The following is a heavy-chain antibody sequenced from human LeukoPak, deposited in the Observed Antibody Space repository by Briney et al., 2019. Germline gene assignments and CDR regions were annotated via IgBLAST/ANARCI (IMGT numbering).Heavy chain of an antibody. CDR1: GGSFSGYY. CDR3: ARVARIVGATVGYFDY. V-gene: IGHV4-34*01. J-gene: IGHJ4*02. D-gene: IGHD1-26*01. Sequence: PSETLSLTCAVYGGSFSGYYWSWIRQPPGKGLGWIGEINHSGSTNYNPSLKSRVTISVDTSKNQFSLKLSSVTAADTAVYYCARVARIVGATVGYFDYWGQGTLVTVSS. CDR2: INHSGST.